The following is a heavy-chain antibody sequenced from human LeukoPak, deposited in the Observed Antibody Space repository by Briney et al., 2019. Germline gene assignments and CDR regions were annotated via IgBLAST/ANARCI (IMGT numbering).Heavy chain of an antibody. D-gene: IGHD3-22*01. CDR2: ISSSGKTI. CDR1: GFTFSDYY. CDR3: ARRARMYYYDSSGFDY. V-gene: IGHV3-11*04. Sequence: GGSLRLSCVASGFTFSDYYMSWIRQTPGKGLEWISYISSSGKTIYYTDSVKGRFTISRDNTKNSLDLQMNSLRAEDTAVYYCARRARMYYYDSSGFDYWGQGTLVTVSS. J-gene: IGHJ4*02.